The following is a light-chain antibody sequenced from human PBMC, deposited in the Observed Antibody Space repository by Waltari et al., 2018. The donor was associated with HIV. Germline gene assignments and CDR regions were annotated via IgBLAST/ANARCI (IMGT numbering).Light chain of an antibody. J-gene: IGKJ1*01. CDR1: QNVGAC. Sequence: DIRLTQSPSTLSASAGDRVAITCRAGQNVGACLAWYQQKPGKPPKLLIFQASTLEGGVPSRFSGSVSGSDFTLTINGLQSDDFATYYCHQYASFSGTFGQGTKVEL. CDR2: QAS. CDR3: HQYASFSGT. V-gene: IGKV1-5*03.